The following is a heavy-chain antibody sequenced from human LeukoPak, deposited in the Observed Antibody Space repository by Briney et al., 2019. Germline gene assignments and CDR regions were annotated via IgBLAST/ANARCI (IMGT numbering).Heavy chain of an antibody. D-gene: IGHD3-22*01. J-gene: IGHJ6*02. CDR3: AKEGYYYDSSGYNYYYGMDV. CDR2: ISYDGSNK. V-gene: IGHV3-30*18. CDR1: GFTFSSYG. Sequence: GRSLRLSCAASGFTFSSYGMHWVRQAPGKGLEWVAVISYDGSNKYYADSVKARFTISRDNSKNTLYLQMNSLRAEDTAVYYCAKEGYYYDSSGYNYYYGMDVWGQGTTVTVSS.